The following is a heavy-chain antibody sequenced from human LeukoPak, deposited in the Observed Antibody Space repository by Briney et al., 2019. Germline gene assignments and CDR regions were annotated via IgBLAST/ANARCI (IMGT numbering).Heavy chain of an antibody. V-gene: IGHV3-30*18. J-gene: IGHJ4*02. CDR1: GFTFNTYD. D-gene: IGHD6-19*01. CDR3: ANMGASGWRFDY. CDR2: ISYDGRNK. Sequence: PGGSLRLSCAASGFTFNTYDMHWVRQAPGKGLEWVAVISYDGRNKYYADSVKGRFTISRDNSKNALFLQMNSLRAEDTALYYCANMGASGWRFDYWGQGTLVTVSS.